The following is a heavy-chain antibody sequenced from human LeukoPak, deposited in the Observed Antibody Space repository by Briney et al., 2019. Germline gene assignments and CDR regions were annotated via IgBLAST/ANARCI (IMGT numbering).Heavy chain of an antibody. V-gene: IGHV3-33*01. J-gene: IGHJ6*02. CDR2: IWHDGSNK. D-gene: IGHD6-13*01. CDR3: ARESGGRSSWSDYYYYGMDV. Sequence: PGGSLRLSCAASGFTFSSYGMHWVRQAPGKGLEWVAVIWHDGSNKYYADSVKGRFTTSRDNSKNTLYLQMNSLRAEDTAVYYCARESGGRSSWSDYYYYGMDVWGQGTTVTVSS. CDR1: GFTFSSYG.